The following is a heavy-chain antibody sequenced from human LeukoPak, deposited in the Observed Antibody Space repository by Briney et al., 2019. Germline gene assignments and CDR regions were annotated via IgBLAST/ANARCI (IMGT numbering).Heavy chain of an antibody. CDR1: GYTFTGYY. Sequence: ASVKVSCKASGYTFTGYYMYWVRQAPGQGLEWMGWINPNSGGTNYAQKFQGRVTMTRDTSISTAYMELSRLRSDDTAVYYCARYKRDGYNLDYWGQGTLVTVSS. CDR2: INPNSGGT. J-gene: IGHJ4*02. V-gene: IGHV1-2*02. CDR3: ARYKRDGYNLDY. D-gene: IGHD5-24*01.